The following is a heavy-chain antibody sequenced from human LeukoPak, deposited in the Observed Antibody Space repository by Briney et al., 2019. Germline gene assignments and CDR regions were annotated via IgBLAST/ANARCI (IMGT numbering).Heavy chain of an antibody. CDR2: INHSGST. J-gene: IGHJ4*02. V-gene: IGHV4-34*01. Sequence: SETLSLTCAVYGGSFSGYYWSWIRQPPGKGLGWIGEINHSGSTNYNPSLKSRVTISVDTSKNQFSLKLSSVTAADTAVYYCASSTETAYCGGDCYSADYWGQGTLVTVSS. D-gene: IGHD2-21*02. CDR1: GGSFSGYY. CDR3: ASSTETAYCGGDCYSADY.